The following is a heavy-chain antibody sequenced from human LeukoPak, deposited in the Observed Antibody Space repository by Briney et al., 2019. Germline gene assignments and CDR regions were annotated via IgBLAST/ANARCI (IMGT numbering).Heavy chain of an antibody. CDR3: ATEYCSGPTCYLRFDP. Sequence: ASVKVSCKASGYTFTSYDINWVRQATGQVLEWMGWMNPNSGNTGYAQKFQGRVTMTRNTSISTAYMELSSLKSEDTAVYYCATEYCSGPTCYLRFDPWGQGTLVTVSS. CDR2: MNPNSGNT. D-gene: IGHD2-2*01. V-gene: IGHV1-8*01. CDR1: GYTFTSYD. J-gene: IGHJ5*02.